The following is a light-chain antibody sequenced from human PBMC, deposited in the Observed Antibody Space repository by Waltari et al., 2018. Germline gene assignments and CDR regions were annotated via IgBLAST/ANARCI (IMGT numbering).Light chain of an antibody. J-gene: IGKJ2*01. Sequence: DIQMTQSPSSLSASVGDRVTITCRASQAISNSLAWSQQKPGKAPKLLLYGASRLESGVPSRFSGSGSGTDYTLTISSLQSEDFATYYCQQYYSTPYTFGQGTKLEIK. CDR1: QAISNS. CDR2: GAS. CDR3: QQYYSTPYT. V-gene: IGKV1-NL1*01.